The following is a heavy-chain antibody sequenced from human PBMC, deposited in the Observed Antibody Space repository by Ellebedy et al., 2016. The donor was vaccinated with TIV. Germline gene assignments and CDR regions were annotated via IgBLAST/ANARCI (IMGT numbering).Heavy chain of an antibody. V-gene: IGHV4-30-4*01. CDR2: IYYSGST. Sequence: SETLSLXCTVSGGSISSGDYYWSWIRQPPGKGLEWIGYIYYSGSTYYNPSLKSRVTISVDTSKNQFSLKLSSVTAADTAVYYCARTVVTPGAFDYWGQGTLVTVSS. D-gene: IGHD4-23*01. J-gene: IGHJ4*02. CDR3: ARTVVTPGAFDY. CDR1: GGSISSGDYY.